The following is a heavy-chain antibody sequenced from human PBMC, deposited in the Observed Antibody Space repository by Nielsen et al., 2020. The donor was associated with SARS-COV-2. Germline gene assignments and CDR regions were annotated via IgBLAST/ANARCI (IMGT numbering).Heavy chain of an antibody. Sequence: WIRQPPGKGLGWIGYIHYRGSTNYNPSLKSRITISVDMSKSQFSLKLTSVTVADTAVYYCARDVGGERAGPLDYWGQGTLVTVSS. V-gene: IGHV4-59*12. D-gene: IGHD1-1*01. J-gene: IGHJ4*02. CDR2: IHYRGST. CDR3: ARDVGGERAGPLDY.